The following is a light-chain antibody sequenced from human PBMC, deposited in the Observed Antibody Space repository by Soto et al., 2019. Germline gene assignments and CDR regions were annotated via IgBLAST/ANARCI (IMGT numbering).Light chain of an antibody. Sequence: IQMTQSPSSLSASVGDRVTITCRSSQDIRNYLAWYQQKPGQAPKLVIYAASNLYTGVPSRFSGRRSGTESTLTINGLQPEDFASYYCLQDYGHSWRFGQRTTVDIK. CDR3: LQDYGHSWR. CDR2: AAS. J-gene: IGKJ1*01. V-gene: IGKV1-6*01. CDR1: QDIRNY.